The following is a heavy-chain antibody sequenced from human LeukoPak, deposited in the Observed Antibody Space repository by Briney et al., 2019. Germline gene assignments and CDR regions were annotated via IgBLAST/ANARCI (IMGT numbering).Heavy chain of an antibody. CDR1: GFTFSGSA. D-gene: IGHD3-22*01. Sequence: GGSLRLACAASGFTFSGSAMHWVRQASGKGLEWIGRSRSKANSYATAYAASVKGRFTISRDDSKNTAYLQMNSLKTEDTAVYYCTRHYYDSSGYYPVGYFDYWGQGTLVTVSS. V-gene: IGHV3-73*01. CDR2: SRSKANSYAT. J-gene: IGHJ4*02. CDR3: TRHYYDSSGYYPVGYFDY.